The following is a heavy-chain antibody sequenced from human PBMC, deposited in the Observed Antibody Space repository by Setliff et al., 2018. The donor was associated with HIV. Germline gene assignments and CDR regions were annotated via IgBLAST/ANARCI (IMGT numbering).Heavy chain of an antibody. J-gene: IGHJ5*01. CDR3: ARDRGYCDNTSCQEWFDS. D-gene: IGHD2-2*01. Sequence: SETLSLTCTVSGDSISSGSYYWTWIRQSAGKGLEWIGHIYSTDTTNYNPSLENRVTISVDTSKNQFSLKLRSVTAADTAVYYCARDRGYCDNTSCQEWFDSWGQGTLVTVSS. V-gene: IGHV4-61*09. CDR1: GDSISSGSYY. CDR2: IYSTDTT.